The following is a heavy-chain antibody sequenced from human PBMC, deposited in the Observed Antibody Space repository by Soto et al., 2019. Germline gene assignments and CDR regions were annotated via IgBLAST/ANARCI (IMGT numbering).Heavy chain of an antibody. CDR3: ALGSWSAETFDI. CDR1: GGTFNIYT. D-gene: IGHD6-13*01. V-gene: IGHV1-69*02. Sequence: QVQLVQSGAEVKKPGSSVKVSCKASGGTFNIYTTIWVRQAPGQGLEWMGRIIPLLAITNYAQRFQDRVTITADTSTSTAYMDLSSLTSEDTAVYYCALGSWSAETFDIWGQGTLVTVSS. CDR2: IIPLLAIT. J-gene: IGHJ3*02.